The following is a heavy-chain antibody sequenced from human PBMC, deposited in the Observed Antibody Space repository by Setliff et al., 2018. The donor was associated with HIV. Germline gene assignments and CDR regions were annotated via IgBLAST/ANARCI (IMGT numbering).Heavy chain of an antibody. J-gene: IGHJ5*01. CDR2: VYYSGIT. V-gene: IGHV4-39*01. CDR3: VRHVWSDDFLVPGWFDS. D-gene: IGHD3-3*01. Sequence: SETLSLTCTVSGGSIIDSRYFWGWIRQPPGKGLEWIGSVYYSGITYDSSSLKSRVTVSVDTSRIQFSLKLTSVTAADTALYKCVRHVWSDDFLVPGWFDSWGQGTLVTVLL. CDR1: GGSIIDSRYF.